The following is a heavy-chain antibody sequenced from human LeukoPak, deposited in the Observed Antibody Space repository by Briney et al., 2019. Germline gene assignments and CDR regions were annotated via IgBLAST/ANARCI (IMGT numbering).Heavy chain of an antibody. D-gene: IGHD3-10*01. CDR2: ISYDGSNK. J-gene: IGHJ4*02. V-gene: IGHV3-30-3*01. Sequence: PGRSLRLSCAASGFTFSSYAMHWVRQAPGKGLEWMAVISYDGSNKYYADSVKGRFTISRDNSKNTLYLQMNSLRAEDTAVYYCARRSSGGSGKEDWGQGTLVTVSS. CDR1: GFTFSSYA. CDR3: ARRSSGGSGKED.